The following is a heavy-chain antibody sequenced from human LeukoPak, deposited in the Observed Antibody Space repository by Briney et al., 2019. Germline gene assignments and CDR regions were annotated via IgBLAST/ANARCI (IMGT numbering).Heavy chain of an antibody. D-gene: IGHD3-3*01. Sequence: ASVKVSCKTSGYTFTSYGISWVRQAPGQGLEWMGWISAYNGNTNYAQKLQGRVTMTTDTSTGTAYMELRSLRSDDTAVYYCASSKGSGYYPRPYFDYWGQGTLVTVSS. J-gene: IGHJ4*02. V-gene: IGHV1-18*01. CDR1: GYTFTSYG. CDR2: ISAYNGNT. CDR3: ASSKGSGYYPRPYFDY.